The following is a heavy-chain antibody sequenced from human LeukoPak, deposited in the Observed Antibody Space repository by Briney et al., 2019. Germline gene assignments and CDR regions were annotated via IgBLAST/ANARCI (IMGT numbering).Heavy chain of an antibody. Sequence: GGSLRLSCAASGFNFMTYGMHWVRQAPGKGLEWVANIKQDGSEKYYVDSVKGRFTISRDNAKNSLYLQMNSLRAEDTAVYYCAKGRFGAYYYYYMAVWGKGTTVTISS. CDR2: IKQDGSEK. D-gene: IGHD3-10*01. V-gene: IGHV3-7*01. J-gene: IGHJ6*03. CDR3: AKGRFGAYYYYYMAV. CDR1: GFNFMTYG.